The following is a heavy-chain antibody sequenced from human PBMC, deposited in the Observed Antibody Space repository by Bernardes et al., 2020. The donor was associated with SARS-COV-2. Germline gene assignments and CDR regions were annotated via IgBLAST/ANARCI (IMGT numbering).Heavy chain of an antibody. CDR1: GYTFTSYY. D-gene: IGHD7-27*01. Sequence: ASVKVSCKASGYTFTSYYMHWVRQAPGQGLEWMGLINPSGGSTRYAQKFQGRVTMTRDTSTSTVYMELSSLRSEDTAVYYCARVVPVGKYYYYFSGMDVWGQGTTVTVSS. CDR3: ARVVPVGKYYYYFSGMDV. J-gene: IGHJ6*02. V-gene: IGHV1-46*01. CDR2: INPSGGST.